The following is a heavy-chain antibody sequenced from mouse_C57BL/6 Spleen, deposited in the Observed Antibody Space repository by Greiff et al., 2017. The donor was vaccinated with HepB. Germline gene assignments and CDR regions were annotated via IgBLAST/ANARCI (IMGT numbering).Heavy chain of an antibody. V-gene: IGHV1-80*01. CDR3: ARAYSNYLLGYFDV. D-gene: IGHD2-5*01. Sequence: VQLQQSGAELVKPGASVKISCKASGYAFSSYWMNWVKQRPGKGLEWIGQIYPGDGDTNYNGKFKGKATLTADKSSSTAYMQLSSLTSEDSAVYFCARAYSNYLLGYFDVWGTGTTVTVSS. CDR2: IYPGDGDT. CDR1: GYAFSSYW. J-gene: IGHJ1*03.